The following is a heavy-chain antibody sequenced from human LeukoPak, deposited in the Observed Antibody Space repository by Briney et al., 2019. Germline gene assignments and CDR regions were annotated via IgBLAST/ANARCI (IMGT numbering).Heavy chain of an antibody. CDR1: GYTFTSYD. D-gene: IGHD1-1*01. Sequence: ASVKVSCKASGYTFTSYDINWVRQATGQGLEWRGWMNPNSGNTGYAQKFQGRVTITRNTSISTAYMELSRLRSEDTAVYYCARGLRRYNWKSGGNFDYWGQGTLVTVSS. CDR3: ARGLRRYNWKSGGNFDY. V-gene: IGHV1-8*03. CDR2: MNPNSGNT. J-gene: IGHJ4*02.